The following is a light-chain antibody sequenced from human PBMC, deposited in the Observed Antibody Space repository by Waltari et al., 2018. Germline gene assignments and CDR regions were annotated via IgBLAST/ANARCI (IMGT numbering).Light chain of an antibody. Sequence: EIVMTQSPAILSVSPGEGVTLSCRASQSVRSNLAWYQQKPGQSPQLLIYLGSNRASGVPDRFSGSGSGTDFTLKISRVEAEDVGVYYCMQALQLPVTFGGGTKVEIK. CDR2: LGS. CDR3: MQALQLPVT. V-gene: IGKV2-28*01. CDR1: QSVRSN. J-gene: IGKJ4*01.